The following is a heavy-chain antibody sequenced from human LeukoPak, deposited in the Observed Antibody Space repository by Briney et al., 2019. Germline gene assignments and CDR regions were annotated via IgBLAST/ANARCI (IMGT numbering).Heavy chain of an antibody. J-gene: IGHJ6*02. CDR2: ITDSSTST. CDR3: ARSSHSYYYYGMDV. CDR1: GFTFNNYV. Sequence: SGGSLRLTCAASGFTFNNYVMNWVRQAPGKGLEWVSAITDSSTSTYYADSVKGRFTISRHNSKNTLYLQMNSLRAEDTAVYYCARSSHSYYYYGMDVWGQGTTVTVPS. V-gene: IGHV3-23*01.